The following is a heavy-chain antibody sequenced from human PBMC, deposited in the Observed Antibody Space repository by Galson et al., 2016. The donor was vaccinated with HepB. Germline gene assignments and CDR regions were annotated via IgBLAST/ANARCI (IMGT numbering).Heavy chain of an antibody. Sequence: SVKVSCKASGGTFSSYAISWVRQAPGQGLEWMGGIIPIFGTANYAQKFQGRVTITADESTSTAYMDLISLRSEDTAVYYCARGAAAGMGYYYHYGMDVWGQGTTVAVSS. V-gene: IGHV1-69*13. CDR1: GGTFSSYA. CDR2: IIPIFGTA. CDR3: ARGAAAGMGYYYHYGMDV. J-gene: IGHJ6*02. D-gene: IGHD6-13*01.